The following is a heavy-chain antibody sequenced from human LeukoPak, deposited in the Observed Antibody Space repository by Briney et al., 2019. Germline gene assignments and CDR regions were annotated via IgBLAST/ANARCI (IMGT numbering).Heavy chain of an antibody. CDR3: ARRYYYGSGDNWFDP. Sequence: PSETLSLTCTVSGGSISSYYWSWIRQPAGKGLEWIGRIYTSGSTNYNPSLKSRVTMSVDTSKNQFSLKLSSVTAADTAVYYCARRYYYGSGDNWFDPWGQGTLVTVSS. D-gene: IGHD3-10*01. V-gene: IGHV4-4*07. CDR1: GGSISSYY. J-gene: IGHJ5*02. CDR2: IYTSGST.